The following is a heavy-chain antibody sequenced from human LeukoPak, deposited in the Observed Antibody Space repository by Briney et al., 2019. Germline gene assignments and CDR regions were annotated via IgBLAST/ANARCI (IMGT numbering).Heavy chain of an antibody. J-gene: IGHJ5*01. CDR2: TYYRSKWYD. CDR3: ARDLGTSGWYTFDF. Sequence: SQTLSLTCALSGDSVSSKNGAWNWIRQSPSRGLEWLGRTYYRSKWYDEYADPVKGRVTISPDTSKNQFSLHVYSVTPEDTAVYYCARDLGTSGWYTFDFWGQGTLVTVSS. CDR1: GDSVSSKNGA. V-gene: IGHV6-1*01. D-gene: IGHD6-19*01.